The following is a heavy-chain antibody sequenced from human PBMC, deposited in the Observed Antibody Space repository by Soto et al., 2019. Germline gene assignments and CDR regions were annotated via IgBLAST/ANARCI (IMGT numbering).Heavy chain of an antibody. CDR2: INAGNGNT. D-gene: IGHD6-6*01. J-gene: IGHJ6*02. V-gene: IGHV1-3*01. CDR3: ARAPTSSSLYYYYYGMDV. Sequence: ASVKVSCKASGYTFTSYAMHWVRQAPGQRLEWMGWINAGNGNTKYSQKFQGRVTITRDTSASTAYMELSSLRSEDTAVYYCARAPTSSSLYYYYYGMDVWGQATTVTVSS. CDR1: GYTFTSYA.